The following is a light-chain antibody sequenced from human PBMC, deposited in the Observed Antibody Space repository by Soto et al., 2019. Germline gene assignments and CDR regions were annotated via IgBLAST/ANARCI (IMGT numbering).Light chain of an antibody. Sequence: QSVLTHPASVSGSPGQSITISCTGTSSDFGSYNLVSWYQQHPGKAPKLMIYEVSKRPSGVSNRFSGSKSGNTASLTISGLQAEDEADYHCCSHAGSSTWVFGGGTKLTVL. CDR1: SSDFGSYNL. CDR2: EVS. J-gene: IGLJ2*01. V-gene: IGLV2-23*02. CDR3: CSHAGSSTWV.